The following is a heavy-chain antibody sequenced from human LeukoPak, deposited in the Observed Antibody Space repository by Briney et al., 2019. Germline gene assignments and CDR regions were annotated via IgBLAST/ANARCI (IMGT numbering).Heavy chain of an antibody. CDR3: ARAKRDYYDNSGYESYYYFMDV. D-gene: IGHD3-22*01. CDR1: GGSISSDWY. J-gene: IGHJ6*03. Sequence: SETLSLTCTVSGGSISSDWYWGWVRRPPGNGLEWIGAIYRNGDTYYNPSLKSRVAISHDTSKNQFSLRLNSVTAADTAVYYCARAKRDYYDNSGYESYYYFMDVWGKGTTVTVSS. V-gene: IGHV4-38-2*02. CDR2: IYRNGDT.